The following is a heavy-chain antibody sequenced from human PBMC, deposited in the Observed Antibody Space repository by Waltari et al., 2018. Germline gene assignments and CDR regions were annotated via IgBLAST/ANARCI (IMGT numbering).Heavy chain of an antibody. Sequence: QVQLVQSGAEVKKPGASVKVSCRVSGYSLTESALHWVRQAPGKGREWLGGFEAEYGKAVYAQECQCRVTMTEDTSKDTAYMELSSQTYEDTAVYYCTRDRVGYCSGGTCYSRWFDPWGQGTLVTVSS. CDR3: TRDRVGYCSGGTCYSRWFDP. CDR1: GYSLTESA. D-gene: IGHD2-15*01. V-gene: IGHV1-24*01. J-gene: IGHJ5*02. CDR2: FEAEYGKA.